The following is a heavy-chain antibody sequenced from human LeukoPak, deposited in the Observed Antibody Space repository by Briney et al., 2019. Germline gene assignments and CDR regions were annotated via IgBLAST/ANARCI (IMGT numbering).Heavy chain of an antibody. CDR3: ARTRLNYDILTGYYPYYFDY. J-gene: IGHJ4*02. CDR1: GGSISSYY. CDR2: IYYSGST. Sequence: SETLSLTCTVSGGSISSYYWSWIRQPPGKGLEWIGYIYYSGSTNYNPSLKSRVAISVDTSKNQFSLKLSSVTAADTAVYYCARTRLNYDILTGYYPYYFDYWGQGTLVTVSS. D-gene: IGHD3-9*01. V-gene: IGHV4-59*08.